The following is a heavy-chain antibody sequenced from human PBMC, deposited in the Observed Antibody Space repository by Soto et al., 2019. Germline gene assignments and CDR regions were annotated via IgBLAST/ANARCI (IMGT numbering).Heavy chain of an antibody. CDR2: IYYSGST. Sequence: SETLSLTCTVSGGSISSSSYYWGWIRQPPGKGLEWIGSIYYSGSTYYNPSLKSRVTISVDTSKNQFSLKLSSVTAADTAVYYCARGPWQWLVLDTLYFDYWGQGTLVTVSS. J-gene: IGHJ4*02. CDR1: GGSISSSSYY. V-gene: IGHV4-39*07. CDR3: ARGPWQWLVLDTLYFDY. D-gene: IGHD6-19*01.